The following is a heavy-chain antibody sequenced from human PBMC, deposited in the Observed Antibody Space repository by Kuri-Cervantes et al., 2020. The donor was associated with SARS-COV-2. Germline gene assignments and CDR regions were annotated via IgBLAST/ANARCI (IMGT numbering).Heavy chain of an antibody. D-gene: IGHD6-13*01. CDR3: ASIAAAALGAFDI. CDR1: GGGGSLTSSTYY. V-gene: IGHV4-39*01. CDR2: VSSSGST. J-gene: IGHJ3*02. Sequence: SETLSLTCSVSGGGGSLTSSTYYWGWIRQPPEKGLEWVGSVSSSGSTYYNPSLKSRVTISVDTSKNQFSLKLSSVTAADTAVYYCASIAAAALGAFDIWGQGTMVTGSS.